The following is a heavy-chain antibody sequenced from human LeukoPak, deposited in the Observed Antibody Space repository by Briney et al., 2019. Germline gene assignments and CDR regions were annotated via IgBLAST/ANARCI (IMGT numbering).Heavy chain of an antibody. CDR1: GGTFISYA. J-gene: IGHJ6*02. CDR3: ATYRYYYDSSGYGQHYYYYYGMDV. Sequence: ASVKVSCKASGGTFISYAISWVRQAPGQGLEWMGGIIPIFGTANYAQKFQGRVTITADESTSTAYMELSSLRSEDTAVYYCATYRYYYDSSGYGQHYYYYYGMDVWGQGTTVTVSS. D-gene: IGHD3-22*01. CDR2: IIPIFGTA. V-gene: IGHV1-69*13.